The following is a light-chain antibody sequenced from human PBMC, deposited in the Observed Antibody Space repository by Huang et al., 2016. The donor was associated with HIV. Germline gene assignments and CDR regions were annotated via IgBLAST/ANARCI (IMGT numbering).Light chain of an antibody. Sequence: EIVMTQSPATLSVSPGERATLSCRASQSMSSNLAWYQQKPGQAPRHLIYGASTRATGIPAKFSGSGSGTEFTLTITSLQSEDFAVYYCQQYDNWPPYTFGQGTKLEIK. CDR1: QSMSSN. V-gene: IGKV3-15*01. J-gene: IGKJ2*01. CDR2: GAS. CDR3: QQYDNWPPYT.